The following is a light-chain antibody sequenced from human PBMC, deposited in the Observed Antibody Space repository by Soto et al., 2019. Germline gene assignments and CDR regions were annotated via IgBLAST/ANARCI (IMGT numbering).Light chain of an antibody. CDR2: GAS. CDR3: QQYINWPRT. J-gene: IGKJ1*01. CDR1: QSLSSN. Sequence: EIVLTQSPTTLSLPPRERATLSCMASQSLSSNLAWYQQRPGQAPRLLIYGASTRATGIPARFSGSGSGTEFTLTISSLQSEDFAVYYCQQYINWPRTFGQGTKVDIK. V-gene: IGKV3-15*01.